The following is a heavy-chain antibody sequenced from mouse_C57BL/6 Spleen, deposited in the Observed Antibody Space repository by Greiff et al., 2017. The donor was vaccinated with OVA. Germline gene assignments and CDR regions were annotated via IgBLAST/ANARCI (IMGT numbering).Heavy chain of an antibody. CDR2: INPGSGGT. D-gene: IGHD2-4*01. Sequence: QVQLQQSGAELVRPGTSVKVSCKASGYAFTNYLIEWVKQRPGQGLEWIGVINPGSGGTNYNEKFKGKATLTADKSSSTAYMQLSSLTSEDSAVYFCARRGRDYDDLDYWGQGTTLTVSS. CDR1: GYAFTNYL. J-gene: IGHJ2*01. CDR3: ARRGRDYDDLDY. V-gene: IGHV1-54*01.